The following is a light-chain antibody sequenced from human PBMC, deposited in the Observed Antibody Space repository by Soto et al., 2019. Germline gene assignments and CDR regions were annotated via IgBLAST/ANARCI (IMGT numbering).Light chain of an antibody. CDR3: QQTDTYPYT. CDR2: AAA. CDR1: QGVSAS. J-gene: IGKJ2*01. V-gene: IGKV1D-12*01. Sequence: DIQMTQSPSSVSASVGDRVTITCRASQGVSASLAWYQQKAGRAPKLLIYAAATLQTVVPSRFSGSYSGTDFTLTVTSLQPEDAATYYCQQTDTYPYTFGQGTNLEIK.